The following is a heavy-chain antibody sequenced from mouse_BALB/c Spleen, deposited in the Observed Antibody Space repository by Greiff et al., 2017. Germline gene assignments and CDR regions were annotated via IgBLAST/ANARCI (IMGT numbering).Heavy chain of an antibody. D-gene: IGHD3-1*01. CDR3: ARTRANYYAMDY. V-gene: IGHV1-54*01. Sequence: QVQLQQSGAELVRPGTSVKVSCKASGYAFTNYLIEWVKQRPGRGLEWFGVINPGSGGTNYNEKFKGKATLTADKSSSTAYMQLSSLTSDDSAVYFCARTRANYYAMDYWGQGTSVTVSS. CDR1: GYAFTNYL. J-gene: IGHJ4*01. CDR2: INPGSGGT.